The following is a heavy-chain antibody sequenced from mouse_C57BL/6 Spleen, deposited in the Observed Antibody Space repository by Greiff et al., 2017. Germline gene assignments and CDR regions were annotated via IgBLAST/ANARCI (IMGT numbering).Heavy chain of an antibody. Sequence: EVQLQESGPGLVKPSQSLSLTCSVTGYSITSGYYWNWIRPFPGNKLEWMGYISYDGRDNYTASLKNRISITRYPSTHQFFLKLNSVTTEDTAPYYCARGEGSYEYERCYDIDYWGQGTTLTVSS. CDR2: ISYDGRD. J-gene: IGHJ2*01. CDR3: ARGEGSYEYERCYDIDY. V-gene: IGHV3-6*01. D-gene: IGHD2-4*01. CDR1: GYSITSGYY.